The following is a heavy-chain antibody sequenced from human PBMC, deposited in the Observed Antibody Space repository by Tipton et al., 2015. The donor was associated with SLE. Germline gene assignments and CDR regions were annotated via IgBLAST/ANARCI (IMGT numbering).Heavy chain of an antibody. CDR3: ARLSTMRNLHFDY. Sequence: TLSLTCAVYGGSFSGYYWSWIRQPPGKGLEWIGEINHSGSTNYNPSLKSRVTISIDRSKNQFSLNLSSVTAADTAIYYCARLSTMRNLHFDYWGQGALVTVSS. D-gene: IGHD3-22*01. V-gene: IGHV4-34*01. J-gene: IGHJ4*02. CDR1: GGSFSGYY. CDR2: INHSGST.